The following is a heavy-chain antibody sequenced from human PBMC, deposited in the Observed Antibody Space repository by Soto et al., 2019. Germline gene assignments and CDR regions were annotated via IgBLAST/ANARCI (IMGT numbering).Heavy chain of an antibody. CDR1: GVTFSGYA. V-gene: IGHV3-23*01. Sequence: GGSLRLSCAASGVTFSGYAMSWVRQAPGKGLEWVSAISSSGGSTYYADSVKGRFTISRDNSKNTLYLQMNSLRAEDTAVYYCAKRSSSSTFDYWGQGTLVTVSS. CDR2: ISSSGGST. J-gene: IGHJ4*02. D-gene: IGHD6-6*01. CDR3: AKRSSSSTFDY.